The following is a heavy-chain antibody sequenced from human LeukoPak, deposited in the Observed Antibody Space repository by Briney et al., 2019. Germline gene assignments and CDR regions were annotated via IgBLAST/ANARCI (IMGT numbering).Heavy chain of an antibody. CDR1: GFTFGTYS. D-gene: IGHD2-15*01. Sequence: GGSLRLSCAASGFTFGTYSMNWVRQAPGKGLEWVSSISSSSSYIYYADSVKGRFTISRDNSKNTLYLQMNSLRAEDTAVYYCAKELLVAPRRDYVDYWGQGTLVTVSS. J-gene: IGHJ4*02. V-gene: IGHV3-21*04. CDR3: AKELLVAPRRDYVDY. CDR2: ISSSSSYI.